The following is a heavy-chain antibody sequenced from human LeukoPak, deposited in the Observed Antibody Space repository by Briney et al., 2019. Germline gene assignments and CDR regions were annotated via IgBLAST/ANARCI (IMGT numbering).Heavy chain of an antibody. D-gene: IGHD5-24*01. CDR2: IYYSGST. CDR1: GGSFSSYY. Sequence: SETLSLTCAVYGGSFSSYYWGWIRQPPGKGLEWIGSIYYSGSTYYNPSLKSRVTISVDTSKNQFSLKLSSVTAADTAVYYCVRSDGARVFDNWGQGTIVTVSS. CDR3: VRSDGARVFDN. J-gene: IGHJ3*02. V-gene: IGHV4-39*07.